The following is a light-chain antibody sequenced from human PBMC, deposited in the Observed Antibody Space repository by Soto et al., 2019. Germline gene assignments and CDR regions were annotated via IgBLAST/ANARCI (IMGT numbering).Light chain of an antibody. J-gene: IGKJ4*01. V-gene: IGKV1-9*01. CDR1: QDISSY. CDR2: AAS. CDR3: QQLNSYPLT. Sequence: DIQLTQSPSFLSASVGDRVTITCRASQDISSYLAWYQQKPGKAPKLLIYAASTLQSGVPSSFGGSGSGTEFTLTISSLQPEDFATYYCQQLNSYPLTFGGGTKVEIK.